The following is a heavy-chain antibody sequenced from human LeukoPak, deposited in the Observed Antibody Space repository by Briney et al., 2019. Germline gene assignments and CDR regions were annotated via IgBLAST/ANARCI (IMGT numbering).Heavy chain of an antibody. CDR3: AGMGEDDYSSYFDY. CDR1: GFTFSDYY. D-gene: IGHD5-24*01. CDR2: ISSSGSTI. J-gene: IGHJ4*02. V-gene: IGHV3-11*01. Sequence: PGGSLRLSCAASGFTFSDYYMSWIRQAPGKGLEWVSYISSSGSTIYYADSVKGRFTISRDNAKNSLYLQMNSLRAEDTAVYYCAGMGEDDYSSYFDYWGQGTLVTVSS.